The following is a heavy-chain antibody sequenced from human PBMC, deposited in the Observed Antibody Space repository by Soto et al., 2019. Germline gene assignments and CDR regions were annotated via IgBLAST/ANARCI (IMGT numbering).Heavy chain of an antibody. D-gene: IGHD5-18*01. V-gene: IGHV3-23*01. CDR1: GFTFSSYA. Sequence: GGSLRLSCAASGFTFSSYAMSWVRQAPGKGLEWVSARSGSGGSTYYADSVKGRFTISRDNSKNTLYLQMNSLRAEDTAVYYCAKEDTAMRGVPWFDPWGQGTLVTVSS. J-gene: IGHJ5*02. CDR3: AKEDTAMRGVPWFDP. CDR2: RSGSGGST.